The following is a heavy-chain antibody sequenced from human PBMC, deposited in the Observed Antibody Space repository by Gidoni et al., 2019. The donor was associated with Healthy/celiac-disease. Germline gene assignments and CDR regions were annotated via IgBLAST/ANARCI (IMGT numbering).Heavy chain of an antibody. Sequence: EVQLVESGGGLVKPGVSLRLSCAASGFTFSNAWMSWVRQAPGKGLEWVGRIKSKTDGGTTDYAAPVKGRFTISRDDSKNTLYLQMNSRKTEDTAVYYCTTDLFSSAWAFDIWGQGTMVTVSS. CDR1: GFTFSNAW. V-gene: IGHV3-15*01. J-gene: IGHJ3*02. CDR2: IKSKTDGGTT. CDR3: TTDLFSSAWAFDI. D-gene: IGHD6-6*01.